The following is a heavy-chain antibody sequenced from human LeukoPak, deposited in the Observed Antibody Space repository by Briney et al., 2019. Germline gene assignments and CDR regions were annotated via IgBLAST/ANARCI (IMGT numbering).Heavy chain of an antibody. V-gene: IGHV3-23*01. J-gene: IGHJ4*01. Sequence: GGSLRLSCAASGFTFSNSAMSWVRQAPGKGLEWVSTLSGSGITTYYADSVEGRFTIPRDNSKNTLYLQMNSLRAEDTAVYYCAKGIYSSGWSYFDYWGHGTLVTVSS. CDR3: AKGIYSSGWSYFDY. CDR1: GFTFSNSA. CDR2: LSGSGITT. D-gene: IGHD6-19*01.